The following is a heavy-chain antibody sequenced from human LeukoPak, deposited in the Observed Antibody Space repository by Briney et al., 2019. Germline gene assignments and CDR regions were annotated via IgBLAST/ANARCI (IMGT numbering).Heavy chain of an antibody. CDR2: ISGSGGST. J-gene: IGHJ4*02. CDR1: GFTVSSNY. Sequence: PGGSLRLSCAASGFTVSSNYMNWVRQAPGKGLEWVSAISGSGGSTYYADSVKGRFTISRDNSKNTLYLQMHSLRAEDTAVYYCAKESLRVVPSATFDYWGQGTLVTVSS. D-gene: IGHD2-2*01. V-gene: IGHV3-23*01. CDR3: AKESLRVVPSATFDY.